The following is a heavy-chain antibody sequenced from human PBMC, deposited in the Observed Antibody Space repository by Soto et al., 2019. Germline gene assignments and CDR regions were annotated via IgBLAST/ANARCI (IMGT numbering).Heavy chain of an antibody. CDR2: IRSKANSYAT. Sequence: GGSLRLSCAASGFTFSGSAMHWVRQASGKGLEWVGRIRSKANSYATAYAASVKGRFTISRDDSKNTAYLQMNSLKTEDTAVFYCTRHYDILTGSYYYYYYGMDVWGQGTTVTVS. J-gene: IGHJ6*02. D-gene: IGHD3-9*01. CDR3: TRHYDILTGSYYYYYYGMDV. CDR1: GFTFSGSA. V-gene: IGHV3-73*01.